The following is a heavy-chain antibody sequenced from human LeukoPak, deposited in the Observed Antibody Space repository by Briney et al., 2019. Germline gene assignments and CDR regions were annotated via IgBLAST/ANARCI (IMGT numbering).Heavy chain of an antibody. Sequence: GGSLRLSCAASGFTFSRHGMHWVRQAPGKGLEWVAVISYDGSNKHYADSVKGRFTISRDNSKNTLYLQMNSLRAEDTAVYYCASPGSSLTGGPIWGQGSLVTVSA. CDR2: ISYDGSNK. J-gene: IGHJ4*02. D-gene: IGHD3-9*01. CDR3: ASPGSSLTGGPI. V-gene: IGHV3-30*03. CDR1: GFTFSRHG.